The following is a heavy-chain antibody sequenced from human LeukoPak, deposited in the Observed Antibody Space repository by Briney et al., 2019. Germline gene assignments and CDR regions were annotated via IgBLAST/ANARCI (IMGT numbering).Heavy chain of an antibody. D-gene: IGHD1-26*01. CDR3: ARSDSGSNYYFDY. J-gene: IGHJ4*02. V-gene: IGHV4-59*01. CDR1: GGSFSGYY. CDR2: IYYSGST. Sequence: PSETLSLTCAVYGGSFSGYYWSWIRQPPGKGLEWIGYIYYSGSTNYNPSLKSRVTISVDTSKNQFSLKLSSVTAADTAVYYCARSDSGSNYYFDYWGQGTLVTVSS.